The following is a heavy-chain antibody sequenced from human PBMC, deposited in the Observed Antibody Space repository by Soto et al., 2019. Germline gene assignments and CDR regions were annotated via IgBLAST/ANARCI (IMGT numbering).Heavy chain of an antibody. Sequence: GSLRLSCAASGFTFSSYSMNWVRQAPGKGLEWVSYISSSSSTIYYADSVKGRFTISRDNAKNSLYLQMNSLRAEDTAVYYCARPQPYDYIWGSYRYRFDPWGQGTLVTVSS. J-gene: IGHJ5*02. CDR3: ARPQPYDYIWGSYRYRFDP. D-gene: IGHD3-16*02. CDR2: ISSSSSTI. V-gene: IGHV3-48*01. CDR1: GFTFSSYS.